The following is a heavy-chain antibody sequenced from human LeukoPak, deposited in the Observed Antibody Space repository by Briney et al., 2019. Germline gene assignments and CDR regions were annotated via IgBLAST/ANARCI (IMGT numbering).Heavy chain of an antibody. J-gene: IGHJ3*02. CDR1: GYTFTSYG. CDR3: ARDRVYYGCPDDAFDI. D-gene: IGHD3-10*01. V-gene: IGHV1-18*01. CDR2: ISAYNGNT. Sequence: WASVKVSCKASGYTFTSYGISWVRQAPGQGLEWMGWISAYNGNTNYAQKLQGRVTMTTDTSTSTAYMELRSLRSDDTAVYYCARDRVYYGCPDDAFDIWGQGTMVTVSS.